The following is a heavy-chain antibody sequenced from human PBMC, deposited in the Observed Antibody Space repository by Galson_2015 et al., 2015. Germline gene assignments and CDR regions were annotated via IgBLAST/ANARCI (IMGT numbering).Heavy chain of an antibody. Sequence: SLRLSCAASGFIFSTHSMNWVRQAPGKGLEWVSSITSSSSYISYADSVKGRFAVSRDNAKNSLFLQMNSLRDDDTAVYYCARVQKGYDATDYWGQGTLVTVSS. D-gene: IGHD3-16*01. CDR3: ARVQKGYDATDY. J-gene: IGHJ4*02. CDR1: GFIFSTHS. V-gene: IGHV3-21*01. CDR2: ITSSSSYI.